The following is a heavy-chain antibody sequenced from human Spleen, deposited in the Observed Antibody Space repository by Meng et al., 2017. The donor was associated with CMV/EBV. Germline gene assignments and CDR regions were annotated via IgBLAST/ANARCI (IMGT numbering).Heavy chain of an antibody. CDR2: INHSGST. Sequence: SFSGYYWSWNRQPPGKGLEWIGEINHSGSTNYNPSLKSRVTISVDTSKNQFSLKLSSVTAADTAVYYCARGAKSYSSGWYPLSRFDYWGQGTLVTVSS. D-gene: IGHD6-19*01. V-gene: IGHV4-34*01. CDR1: SFSGYY. CDR3: ARGAKSYSSGWYPLSRFDY. J-gene: IGHJ4*02.